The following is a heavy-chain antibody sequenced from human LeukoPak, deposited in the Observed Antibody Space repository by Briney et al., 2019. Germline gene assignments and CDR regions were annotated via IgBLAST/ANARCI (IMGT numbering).Heavy chain of an antibody. CDR2: IYYSGST. Sequence: SGTLSLTCIVSDGSISSHYWGWIRQPPGKGLEWIGSIYYSGSTYYNPSLKSRVTISVDTSKNQFSLRLSSVTAADTAVYFCARNTPAIAAAGTGDAFDIWGLGTLVTASS. V-gene: IGHV4-39*07. CDR3: ARNTPAIAAAGTGDAFDI. D-gene: IGHD6-13*01. CDR1: DGSISSHY. J-gene: IGHJ3*02.